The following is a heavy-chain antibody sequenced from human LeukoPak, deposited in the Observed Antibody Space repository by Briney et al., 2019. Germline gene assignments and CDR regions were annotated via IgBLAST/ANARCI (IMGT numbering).Heavy chain of an antibody. V-gene: IGHV3-23*01. CDR1: GFTSSSYA. CDR2: ISGNGAYT. J-gene: IGHJ4*02. D-gene: IGHD1-7*01. Sequence: PGGSLRLSCAASGFTSSSYAMSWVRQAPGKGLEWVSVISGNGAYTNYVDSVKGRFTMSRDNSKNTLYLQMNSLRAEDTAVYYCAKDGIFTGTIDHWGQGTLVTVSS. CDR3: AKDGIFTGTIDH.